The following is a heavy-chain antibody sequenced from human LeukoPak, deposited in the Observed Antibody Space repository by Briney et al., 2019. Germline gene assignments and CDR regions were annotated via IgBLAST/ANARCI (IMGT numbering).Heavy chain of an antibody. J-gene: IGHJ3*02. CDR2: IYTSGST. D-gene: IGHD2-21*02. V-gene: IGHV4-4*07. CDR1: GGSISSYY. Sequence: PSETLSLTCTVSGGSISSYYWSWIRQPAGKGLEWIGRIYTSGSTNYNPSLKSRVTMSVDTSKNQFSLKLSSVTAADTAVYYCASQGGYGTLAYCGGDCYPGAFDIWAKGQWSPSLQ. CDR3: ASQGGYGTLAYCGGDCYPGAFDI.